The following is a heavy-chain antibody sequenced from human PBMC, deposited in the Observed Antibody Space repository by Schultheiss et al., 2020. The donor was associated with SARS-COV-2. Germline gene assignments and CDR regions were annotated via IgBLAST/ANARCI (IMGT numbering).Heavy chain of an antibody. V-gene: IGHV3-21*01. Sequence: GGSLRLSCAASGFTFSNYAMSWVRQAPGKGLEWVSSIGSSSSYIYYADSVKGRFTISRDNAKNTLYLQMNSLRAEDTAVYYCARDDSSGYYYGKIDYWGQGTLVTVSS. CDR3: ARDDSSGYYYGKIDY. CDR2: IGSSSSYI. CDR1: GFTFSNYA. J-gene: IGHJ4*02. D-gene: IGHD3-22*01.